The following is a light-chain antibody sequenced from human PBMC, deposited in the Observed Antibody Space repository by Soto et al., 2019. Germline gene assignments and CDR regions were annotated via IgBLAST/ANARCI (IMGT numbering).Light chain of an antibody. Sequence: QSVLTQPPSVSGAPGQRVTISCTGSTSNIGAGYGVHWYQHLPGTAPKLLMYGNSIRPSGVPDRFSGSKSGTSASLAITGLQAEDEADYYCQSYDSSLTCLVFGGGTKLTVL. CDR1: TSNIGAGYG. CDR2: GNS. CDR3: QSYDSSLTCLV. J-gene: IGLJ2*01. V-gene: IGLV1-40*01.